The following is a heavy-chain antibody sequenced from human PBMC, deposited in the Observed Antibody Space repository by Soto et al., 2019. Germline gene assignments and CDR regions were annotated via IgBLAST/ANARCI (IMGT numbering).Heavy chain of an antibody. D-gene: IGHD6-19*01. CDR1: GFTFSSYG. V-gene: IGHV3-30*18. CDR3: AKPPRPGIAVAAPDAFDI. Sequence: GGSLRLSCASSGFTFSSYGMHWVRQAPGKGLGWVAVISYDGSNKYYADSVKGRFTISRDNSKNTLYLQMNSLRAEDTAVYYFAKPPRPGIAVAAPDAFDIWGKGKMVTV. CDR2: ISYDGSNK. J-gene: IGHJ3*02.